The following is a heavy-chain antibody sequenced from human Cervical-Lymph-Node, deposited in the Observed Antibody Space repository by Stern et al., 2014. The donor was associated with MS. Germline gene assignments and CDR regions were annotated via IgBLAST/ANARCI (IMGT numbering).Heavy chain of an antibody. CDR2: ILYDGSKK. J-gene: IGHJ6*02. V-gene: IGHV3-30*18. Sequence: VQLVESGGGVVQPGRSLRLSCVASGFTFSNYGMPWVRQAPGKGLDWVALILYDGSKKYHADSVKGRFTISRDNSKSTLYLQVNSLRPEDTAVYYCAKARGQVASRQFYYYYGLDVWGQGTTITVS. CDR1: GFTFSNYG. D-gene: IGHD5-12*01. CDR3: AKARGQVASRQFYYYYGLDV.